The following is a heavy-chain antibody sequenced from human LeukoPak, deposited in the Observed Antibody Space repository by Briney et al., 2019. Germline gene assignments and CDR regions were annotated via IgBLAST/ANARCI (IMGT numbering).Heavy chain of an antibody. CDR1: GFTVSSNY. Sequence: GGSLRLSCAASGFTVSSNYMRWVRQAPGEGLEWVSVIYSGGSTYYADSVKGRFTISRDNSKNTLYLQMNSLRAEDTAVYYCARGVDYYDSSGYYYWGQGTLVTVSS. V-gene: IGHV3-66*01. J-gene: IGHJ4*02. CDR3: ARGVDYYDSSGYYY. CDR2: IYSGGST. D-gene: IGHD3-22*01.